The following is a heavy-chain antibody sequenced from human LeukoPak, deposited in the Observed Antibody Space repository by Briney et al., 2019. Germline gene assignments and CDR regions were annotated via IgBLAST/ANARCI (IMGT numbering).Heavy chain of an antibody. V-gene: IGHV1-46*01. D-gene: IGHD2-8*01. J-gene: IGHJ5*02. CDR2: INPSGGST. Sequence: ASVKVSCKASGYTFTSYYMHWVRQAPGQGLEWMGLINPSGGSTSYAQKFQGRVTMTRDTSTSTVYMELSSLRSEDTAVYYCARDSNEWNWFDPWGQGTLVTVSS. CDR3: ARDSNEWNWFDP. CDR1: GYTFTSYY.